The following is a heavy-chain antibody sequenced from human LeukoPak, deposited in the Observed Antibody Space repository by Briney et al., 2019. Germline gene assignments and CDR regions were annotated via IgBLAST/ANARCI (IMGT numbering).Heavy chain of an antibody. Sequence: SVKVSCKASGGTFSNYAISWVRQAPGQGLEWMGGIIPIFGTANYAQKFQGRVTITADESTSTAYMELSSLRSEDTAVYYCARDQGDDYGDEELVYWFNPWGQGTLVTVSS. J-gene: IGHJ5*02. D-gene: IGHD4-17*01. CDR3: ARDQGDDYGDEELVYWFNP. CDR2: IIPIFGTA. CDR1: GGTFSNYA. V-gene: IGHV1-69*01.